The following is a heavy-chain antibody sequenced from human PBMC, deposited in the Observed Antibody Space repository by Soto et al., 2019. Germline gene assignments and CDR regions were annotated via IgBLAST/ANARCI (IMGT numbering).Heavy chain of an antibody. CDR1: GGSISSSSYY. CDR2: IYYSGST. D-gene: IGHD3-3*01. CDR3: ARPSRSDAFDI. J-gene: IGHJ3*02. V-gene: IGHV4-39*01. Sequence: QLQLQESGPGLVKPSETLSLTCTVSGGSISSSSYYWGWIRQPPGKGLEWIGSIYYSGSTYYNPSLKSRVTISVDTSKNQFSLKLSSVSAADTAVYYCARPSRSDAFDIWGQGTMVTVSS.